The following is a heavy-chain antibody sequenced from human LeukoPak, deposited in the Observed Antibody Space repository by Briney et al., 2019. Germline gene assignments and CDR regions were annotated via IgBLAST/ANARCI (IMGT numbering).Heavy chain of an antibody. CDR1: GGSISDINYY. CDR3: ASPPFYYDSSGYPTAFDI. Sequence: SETLSLTCNVSGGSISDINYYWAWIRQPPGKGLEWIASVYYSGSTNYNPSLKSRVTISVDTSKNQFSLKLSSVTAADTAVYYCASPPFYYDSSGYPTAFDIWGQGTMVTVSS. CDR2: VYYSGST. D-gene: IGHD3-22*01. V-gene: IGHV4-39*07. J-gene: IGHJ3*02.